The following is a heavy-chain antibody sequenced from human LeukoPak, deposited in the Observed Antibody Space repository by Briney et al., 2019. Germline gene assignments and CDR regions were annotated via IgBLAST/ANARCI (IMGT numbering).Heavy chain of an antibody. CDR2: IYSGGST. V-gene: IGHV3-53*01. CDR3: AREWTTVTTPKGHYYYYGMDV. J-gene: IGHJ6*04. D-gene: IGHD4-17*01. Sequence: GGSLRLSCAASGFTVSSNYMSWVRQAPGKGLEWVSVIYSGGSTYYADAAKGRFSISRGNSKNTLYLQMNSLRAEDTAVYYCAREWTTVTTPKGHYYYYGMDVWGKGTTVTVSS. CDR1: GFTVSSNY.